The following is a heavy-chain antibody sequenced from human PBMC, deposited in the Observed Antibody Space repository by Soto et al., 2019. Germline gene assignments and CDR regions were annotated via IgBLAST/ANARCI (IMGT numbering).Heavy chain of an antibody. CDR1: GFTFSSYA. J-gene: IGHJ5*02. Sequence: PGGSLRLSCAASGFTFSSYAMRWVRQAPGKGLEWVPAISGSGGSTYYADSVKGRFTISRDNSKNTLYLQMNSLRAEDTAVYYCAKDLTHYDSSGYGPWGQGTLVTVSS. V-gene: IGHV3-23*01. D-gene: IGHD3-22*01. CDR3: AKDLTHYDSSGYGP. CDR2: ISGSGGST.